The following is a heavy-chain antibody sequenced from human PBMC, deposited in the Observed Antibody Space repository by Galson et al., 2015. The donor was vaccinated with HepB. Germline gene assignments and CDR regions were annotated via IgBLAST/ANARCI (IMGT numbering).Heavy chain of an antibody. D-gene: IGHD2-15*01. CDR3: ARRYAAIWFDP. CDR1: GGSISSYY. Sequence: SETLSLTCTVSGGSISSYYWSWIRQPPGKGLEWIGYIYYSGSTNYNPSLKSQVTISVDTSKNQFSLKLSSVTAADTAVYYCARRYAAIWFDPWGQGTLVTVSS. J-gene: IGHJ5*02. CDR2: IYYSGST. V-gene: IGHV4-59*08.